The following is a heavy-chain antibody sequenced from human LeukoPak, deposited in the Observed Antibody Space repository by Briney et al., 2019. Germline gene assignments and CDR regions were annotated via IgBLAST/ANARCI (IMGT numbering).Heavy chain of an antibody. CDR3: AKDTLFIAAAGSYSDY. Sequence: GGSLRLSCAASGFTFSIYAMSWVRQAPGKGLEWVSGISGNSGSTYYADSVKGRFTISRDNSKNTLYPQMNSLRAEVTAVYYCAKDTLFIAAAGSYSDYWGQGTLVIVSS. J-gene: IGHJ4*02. D-gene: IGHD6-13*01. V-gene: IGHV3-23*01. CDR2: ISGNSGST. CDR1: GFTFSIYA.